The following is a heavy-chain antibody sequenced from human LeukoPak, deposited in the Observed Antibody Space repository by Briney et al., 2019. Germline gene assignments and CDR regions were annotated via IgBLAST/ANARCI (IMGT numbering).Heavy chain of an antibody. V-gene: IGHV4-39*07. CDR1: GGSISSSSYY. CDR3: ARDNSGPLDY. CDR2: IYYSGST. D-gene: IGHD6-19*01. Sequence: PSETLSLTCTVSGGSISSSSYYWGWIRQPPGKGLEWIGSIYYSGSTYYNPSLKSRVTISVDTSKNQFSLKLSSVTAADTAVYYCARDNSGPLDYWGQGTLVTVSS. J-gene: IGHJ4*02.